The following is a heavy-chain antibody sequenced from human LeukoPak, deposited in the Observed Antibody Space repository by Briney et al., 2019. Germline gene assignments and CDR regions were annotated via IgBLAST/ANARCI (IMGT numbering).Heavy chain of an antibody. J-gene: IGHJ4*02. CDR2: IAASGTT. D-gene: IGHD3-3*01. CDR3: ARTTYYDFWSGYSLFDY. Sequence: SETLSLTCSVSGGSIESYYWSWIRQPPGKGLEFIGYIAASGTTKHNPSLKSRVTLSMDTSKNQFSLKLSSVTAADTAVYYCARTTYYDFWSGYSLFDYWGQGTLVTVSS. V-gene: IGHV4-4*08. CDR1: GGSIESYY.